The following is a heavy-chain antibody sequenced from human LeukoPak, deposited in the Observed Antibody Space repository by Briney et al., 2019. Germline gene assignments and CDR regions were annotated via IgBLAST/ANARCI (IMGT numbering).Heavy chain of an antibody. CDR2: ISGDGGST. Sequence: GGSLRLSCAASGFTFDDYAMHWVRRAPGKGLEWVSLISGDGGSTYYADSVKGRFTISRDNSKNSLYLQMNSLRTEDTALYYCAKEGTEYCSSTSCYGLNFDYWGQGTLVTVSS. CDR3: AKEGTEYCSSTSCYGLNFDY. J-gene: IGHJ4*02. V-gene: IGHV3-43*02. D-gene: IGHD2-2*01. CDR1: GFTFDDYA.